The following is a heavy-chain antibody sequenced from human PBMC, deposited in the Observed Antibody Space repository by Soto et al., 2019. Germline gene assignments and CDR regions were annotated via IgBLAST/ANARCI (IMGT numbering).Heavy chain of an antibody. Sequence: GGSLRLSCAASGFTFSNFGMGWVRQAPGQGLEWVSGINGDGGRSYYADSVKGRFTIYRDNSKNTLYLQMSSLRTEDTAVYHCAKYCTSVDCSYFDFWGQGTLVTVSS. J-gene: IGHJ4*02. D-gene: IGHD2-8*02. CDR1: GFTFSNFG. V-gene: IGHV3-23*01. CDR2: INGDGGRS. CDR3: AKYCTSVDCSYFDF.